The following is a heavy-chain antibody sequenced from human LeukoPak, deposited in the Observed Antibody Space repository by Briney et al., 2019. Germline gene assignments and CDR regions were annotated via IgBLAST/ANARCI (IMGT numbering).Heavy chain of an antibody. Sequence: GGSLRLSCAASGFTFSSYAMSWVRQAPGKGLEWVSGIRDSGETFYADSVKGRFTISRDNSKNTMYLQMNRLRVEDTAVYFCARDRAVTQDWVEFDPWGQGTLVTVSS. CDR2: IRDSGET. CDR3: ARDRAVTQDWVEFDP. D-gene: IGHD4-17*01. CDR1: GFTFSSYA. J-gene: IGHJ5*02. V-gene: IGHV3-23*01.